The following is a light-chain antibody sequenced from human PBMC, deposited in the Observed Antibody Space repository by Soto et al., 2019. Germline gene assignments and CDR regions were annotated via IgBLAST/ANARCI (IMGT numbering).Light chain of an antibody. V-gene: IGKV3-20*01. CDR2: GAS. J-gene: IGKJ3*01. CDR1: QSVIGRQ. CDR3: QQYTTSPFT. Sequence: EIVLTHSPGTLSLSPCEGATLSASAGQSVIGRQLAWYQQKPGQAPRLLIYGASSRATGIPDRFSGSGSGADFTLTISRLEPEDFAVYYCQQYTTSPFTFGPGTKVDNK.